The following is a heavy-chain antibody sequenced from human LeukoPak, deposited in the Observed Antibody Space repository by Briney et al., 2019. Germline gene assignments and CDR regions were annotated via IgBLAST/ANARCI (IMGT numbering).Heavy chain of an antibody. Sequence: GESLKISCAASGFSFSTYWMHWVRQAPGKGLVWLSRINTDGSGTNYADSVKGRFTVSRDNAKNTLYLQMNSLRAEDTAVYFCAGYYYDSRGYFAHDYWGQGTLVIVSS. D-gene: IGHD3-22*01. CDR3: AGYYYDSRGYFAHDY. CDR2: INTDGSGT. J-gene: IGHJ4*02. V-gene: IGHV3-74*01. CDR1: GFSFSTYW.